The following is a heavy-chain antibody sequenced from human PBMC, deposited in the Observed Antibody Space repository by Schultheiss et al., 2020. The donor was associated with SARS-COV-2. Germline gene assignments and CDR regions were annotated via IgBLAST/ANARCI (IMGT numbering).Heavy chain of an antibody. CDR2: IYYTGIT. CDR1: GSSISGYF. D-gene: IGHD3-10*01. Sequence: SETLSLTFTVSGSSISGYFWTWIRQPPGKGLEQMGNIYYTGITKYSPSLKSRVTISVDTSKKQFSLRLGSVTAADTAVYYCARAARVEQLFSVRGGHLDYWGRGTQVTVSS. CDR3: ARAARVEQLFSVRGGHLDY. J-gene: IGHJ4*02. V-gene: IGHV4-59*01.